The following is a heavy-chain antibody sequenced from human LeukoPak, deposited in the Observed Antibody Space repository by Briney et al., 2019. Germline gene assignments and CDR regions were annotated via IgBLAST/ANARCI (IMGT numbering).Heavy chain of an antibody. Sequence: SETLSLTCAVSGGSISSYYWSWIRQPPGKGLEWIGYIYYSGSTNYNPSLKSQVTISVDTSKNQFSLRLSSVTAADTAVYYCARAGVVPAAIGALDYWGQGTLVTVSS. CDR1: GGSISSYY. CDR2: IYYSGST. D-gene: IGHD2-2*02. V-gene: IGHV4-59*01. J-gene: IGHJ4*02. CDR3: ARAGVVPAAIGALDY.